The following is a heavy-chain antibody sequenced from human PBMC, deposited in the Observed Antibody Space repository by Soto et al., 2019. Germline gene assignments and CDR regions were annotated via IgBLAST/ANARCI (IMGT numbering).Heavy chain of an antibody. J-gene: IGHJ4*02. Sequence: PGGSLRLSCAASGFTFSSYSMNWVRQAPGKGLDWVSSISGSGNYTHYADFLRGRFTISRDNAKTSLYLQMNSLRAEDTAVYYCAREGINNYNEYYFDSWGQGTVVTVSS. V-gene: IGHV3-21*01. CDR3: AREGINNYNEYYFDS. D-gene: IGHD4-4*01. CDR2: ISGSGNYT. CDR1: GFTFSSYS.